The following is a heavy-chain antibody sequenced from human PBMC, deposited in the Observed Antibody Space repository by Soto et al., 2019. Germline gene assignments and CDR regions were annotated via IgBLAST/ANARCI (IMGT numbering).Heavy chain of an antibody. CDR2: NIPIFGTA. CDR1: GGTFSSYA. Sequence: QVQLVQSGAEVKKPGSSVKVSCKASGGTFSSYAISWVRQAPGQGLEWMGGNIPIFGTANYAQKFQGRVTIXXDXSXXTAYMELSSLRSEDTAVYYCARDGEQYSYGHQFDYWGQGTLVTVSS. J-gene: IGHJ4*02. D-gene: IGHD5-18*01. V-gene: IGHV1-69*12. CDR3: ARDGEQYSYGHQFDY.